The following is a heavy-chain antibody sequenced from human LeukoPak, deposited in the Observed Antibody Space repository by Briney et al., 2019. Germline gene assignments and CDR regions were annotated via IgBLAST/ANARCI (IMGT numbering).Heavy chain of an antibody. J-gene: IGHJ4*02. CDR2: MNPDSGNT. V-gene: IGHV1-8*01. D-gene: IGHD6-13*01. Sequence: AASVKVSCKASGHTFTSYDINWVRQATGQGLEWMGWMNPDSGNTGYAQKFQGRVTMTRNPSISTAYMELSSLTSEDTAVYYCARRIAAAGVGIVYWGQGTLVTDSS. CDR3: ARRIAAAGVGIVY. CDR1: GHTFTSYD.